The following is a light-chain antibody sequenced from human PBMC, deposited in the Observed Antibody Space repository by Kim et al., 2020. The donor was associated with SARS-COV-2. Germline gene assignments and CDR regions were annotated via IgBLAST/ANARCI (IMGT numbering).Light chain of an antibody. J-gene: IGLJ2*01. V-gene: IGLV3-19*01. CDR1: SLRSYY. CDR3: NSRDSSGNLV. CDR2: GKN. Sequence: SSELTQDPAVSVDLGQTVRITCQGDSLRSYYASWYQQKPGQAPVLVIYGKNNRPSGIPDRFSGSSSGNTASLTITGAQAEDEADYYCNSRDSSGNLVFGGGTQLTVL.